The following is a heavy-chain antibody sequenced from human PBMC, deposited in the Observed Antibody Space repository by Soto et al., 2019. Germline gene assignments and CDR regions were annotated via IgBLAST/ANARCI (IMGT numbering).Heavy chain of an antibody. CDR3: ARDLTPAPFRAPYGMDV. J-gene: IGHJ6*02. CDR1: GFTFSSYG. V-gene: IGHV3-33*01. D-gene: IGHD3-16*01. CDR2: IWYDGSNK. Sequence: GGSLRLSCAASGFTFSSYGMHWVRQAPGKGLEWVAVIWYDGSNKYYADSVKGRFTISRDNSKNTLYLQMNSLRAEDTAVYYCARDLTPAPFRAPYGMDVWGQGTTVTVSS.